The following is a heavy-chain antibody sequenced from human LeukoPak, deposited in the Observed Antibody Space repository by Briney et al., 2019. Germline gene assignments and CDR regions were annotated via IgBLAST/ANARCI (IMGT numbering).Heavy chain of an antibody. J-gene: IGHJ6*03. V-gene: IGHV4-39*07. CDR3: AREKWYYYYYYMDV. D-gene: IGHD2-8*01. Sequence: SETLSLTCTVSGASISGSGYYWGWIRQPPGKGLEWIGSIYSSGSTYYNPSLKSRVTISVGTSKNQFSLKLSSVTAADTAVYYCAREKWYYYYYYMDVWGKGTTVTVPS. CDR1: GASISGSGYY. CDR2: IYSSGST.